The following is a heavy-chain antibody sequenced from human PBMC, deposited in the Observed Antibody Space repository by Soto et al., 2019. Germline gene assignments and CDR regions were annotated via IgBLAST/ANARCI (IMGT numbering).Heavy chain of an antibody. J-gene: IGHJ4*02. V-gene: IGHV4-4*02. CDR1: GGSIGTGNW. D-gene: IGHD4-17*01. CDR3: ARIGTVSLDY. Sequence: SETLSLTCAVSGGSIGTGNWWTWVRQPPEKGLEWIGEIRHSANTYYNPSLKSRVTISVDKSKNQFSLKLNSVTAADTAVYYCARIGTVSLDYWGQGTLVTVSS. CDR2: IRHSANT.